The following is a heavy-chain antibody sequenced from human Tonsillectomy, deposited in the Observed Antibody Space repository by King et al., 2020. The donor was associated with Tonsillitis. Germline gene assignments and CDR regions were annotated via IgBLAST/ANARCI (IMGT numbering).Heavy chain of an antibody. V-gene: IGHV1-2*02. CDR3: ARGTVISVPLNAFDI. J-gene: IGHJ3*02. CDR2: INPNSGGT. CDR1: GYTFTGYY. Sequence: QLVQSGAEVKKPGASVKVSCKASGYTFTGYYMHWVRQAPGQGLEWMGWINPNSGGTNYAQKFQGRVTMTRDTSISTAYMELSRLGSDDTAVYYCARGTVISVPLNAFDIWGQGKMVTVSS. D-gene: IGHD2-2*01.